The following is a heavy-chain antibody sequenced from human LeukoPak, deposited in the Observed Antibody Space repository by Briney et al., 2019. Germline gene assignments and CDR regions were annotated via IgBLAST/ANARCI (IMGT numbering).Heavy chain of an antibody. D-gene: IGHD2-2*02. V-gene: IGHV4-39*01. CDR1: GGSISTSHYY. Sequence: SETLSLTCKVSGGSISTSHYYWGWIRQPPGKGLEWIGLIYYSGRTYYNPSLKSRLTISVDTSKNEFSLKLSSVTAADTAVYHCARSWAPGYCTSTSCYNFDYWGQGALVTVSS. CDR3: ARSWAPGYCTSTSCYNFDY. J-gene: IGHJ4*02. CDR2: IYYSGRT.